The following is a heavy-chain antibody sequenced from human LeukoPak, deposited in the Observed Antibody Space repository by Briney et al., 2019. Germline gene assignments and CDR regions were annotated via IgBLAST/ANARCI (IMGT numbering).Heavy chain of an antibody. CDR3: ARDTGIAVAGTPEVFIDI. CDR2: IYTSGST. CDR1: GGSISSGSYY. D-gene: IGHD6-19*01. V-gene: IGHV4-61*02. J-gene: IGHJ3*02. Sequence: PSETLTLTCTVSGGSISSGSYYWSWIRQPAGKGLEWIGRIYTSGSTNYNPSLKSRVTISVDTSKNQFSLKLSSVTAADTAVYYCARDTGIAVAGTPEVFIDIWGQGTMVTVSS.